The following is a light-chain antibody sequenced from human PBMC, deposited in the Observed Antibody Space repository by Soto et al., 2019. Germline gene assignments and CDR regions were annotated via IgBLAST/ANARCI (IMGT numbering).Light chain of an antibody. Sequence: EIVLTQSPATLSVSPGESATLSCCATQSVSTTLAWYQQKPGQAPRLLIYGASTRAPGVPARFSGSGFGTTFTLTISSLQSEDFAVYYCQQYNDWRMYTFGQGTKLEI. CDR3: QQYNDWRMYT. CDR1: QSVSTT. V-gene: IGKV3-15*01. CDR2: GAS. J-gene: IGKJ2*01.